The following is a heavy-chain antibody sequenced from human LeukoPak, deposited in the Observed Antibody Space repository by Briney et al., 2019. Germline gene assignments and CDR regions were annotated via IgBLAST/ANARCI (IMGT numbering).Heavy chain of an antibody. CDR2: ILYDGSNK. CDR1: GFTFSSYG. V-gene: IGHV3-30*02. D-gene: IGHD1-26*01. CDR3: ARGMRKGWELLYWFDP. Sequence: GGSLRLSCAASGFTFSSYGMHWVRQAPGKGLEWVAFILYDGSNKYYADSVKGRFTISRDNSKNTLYLQMNSLRADDTAVYYCARGMRKGWELLYWFDPWGQGTLVTVSS. J-gene: IGHJ5*02.